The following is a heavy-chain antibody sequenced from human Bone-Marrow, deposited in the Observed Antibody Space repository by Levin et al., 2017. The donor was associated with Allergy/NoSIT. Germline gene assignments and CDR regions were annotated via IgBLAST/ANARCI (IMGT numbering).Heavy chain of an antibody. J-gene: IGHJ4*02. CDR1: GGSISSDDQY. CDR3: ARGTSMIRGVALGFFDS. V-gene: IGHV4-30-4*01. Sequence: SCTVSGGSISSDDQYWSWIRQPPGKGLEWIGYIYYNGRTYYNSSLKSRVTMSIDTSRNQLSLPLIPVTAAHKAVYFCARGTSMIRGVALGFFDSWGQGALVTVSS. CDR2: IYYNGRT. D-gene: IGHD3-10*01.